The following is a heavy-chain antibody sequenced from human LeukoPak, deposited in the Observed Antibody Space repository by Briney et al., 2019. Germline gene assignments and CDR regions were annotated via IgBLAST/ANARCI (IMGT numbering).Heavy chain of an antibody. J-gene: IGHJ3*01. V-gene: IGHV4-59*01. CDR1: GGSISSYC. Sequence: PSETLSLTCTVSGGSISSYCWSWIRQPPGKGLEWIGYIYYSGSTNYNPSLKSRVTISVDTSKNQFSLKLSSVTAADTAVYYCARDATRGTDGYAFDVWGQGTMVTVSS. CDR2: IYYSGST. CDR3: ARDATRGTDGYAFDV. D-gene: IGHD2-15*01.